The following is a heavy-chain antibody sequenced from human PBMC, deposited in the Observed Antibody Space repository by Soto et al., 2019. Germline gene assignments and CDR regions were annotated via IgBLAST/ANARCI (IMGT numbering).Heavy chain of an antibody. CDR2: ITSVGIST. Sequence: GSLRLSCEASGFTFSAYAMHWVRQAPGRGLEYVSAITSVGISTYYANSVKGRFTISRDNSKNTLYLQMGSLQPEDMAVYYCAGDAGGPFPSIMAVWGQGTTVIVSS. CDR3: AGDAGGPFPSIMAV. CDR1: GFTFSAYA. V-gene: IGHV3-64*01. J-gene: IGHJ6*01.